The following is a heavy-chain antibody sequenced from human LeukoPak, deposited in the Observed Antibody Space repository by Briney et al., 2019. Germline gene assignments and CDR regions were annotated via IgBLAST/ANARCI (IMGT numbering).Heavy chain of an antibody. CDR2: INPNSGGT. D-gene: IGHD3-3*01. CDR1: GYTFTGYY. CDR3: ATDSRITIFGVVYYYFDY. Sequence: ASVKVSCKASGYTFTGYYMHWVRQAPGQGLEWMGWINPNSGGTNYAQKFQGRVTMTRDTSISTAYMELSRLRSDDTAVYYCATDSRITIFGVVYYYFDYWGQGTQVTVSS. J-gene: IGHJ4*02. V-gene: IGHV1-2*02.